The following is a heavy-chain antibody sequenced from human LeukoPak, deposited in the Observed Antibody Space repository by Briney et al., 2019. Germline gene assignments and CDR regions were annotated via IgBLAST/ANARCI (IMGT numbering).Heavy chain of an antibody. J-gene: IGHJ4*02. CDR2: IYYSGST. Sequence: IPSETLSLTCTVSGGSISSYYWSWIRQPPGKGLEWIGYIYYSGSTNYNPSLKSRVTISVDTSKNQFSLKLSSVTAADTAVYYCARLGGQRDYWGQGTLVTVSS. CDR1: GGSISSYY. V-gene: IGHV4-59*01. CDR3: ARLGGQRDY. D-gene: IGHD4-23*01.